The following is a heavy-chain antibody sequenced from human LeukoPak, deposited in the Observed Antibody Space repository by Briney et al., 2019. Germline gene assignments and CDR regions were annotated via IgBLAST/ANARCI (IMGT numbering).Heavy chain of an antibody. CDR3: ARASNSGYYYYYYMDV. CDR1: GGSISSHY. D-gene: IGHD3-10*01. CDR2: IYYSGST. Sequence: SETLSLTCTVSGGSISSHYWSWIQQPPGKGLEWIGYIYYSGSTNYNPSLKSRVTISVDSSKNQFSLKLSSVTAADTAVYYCARASNSGYYYYYYMDVWGKGTTVTVSS. V-gene: IGHV4-59*11. J-gene: IGHJ6*03.